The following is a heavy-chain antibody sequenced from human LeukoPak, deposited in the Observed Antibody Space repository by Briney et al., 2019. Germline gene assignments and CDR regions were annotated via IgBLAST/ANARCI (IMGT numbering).Heavy chain of an antibody. CDR1: GGTFSSYA. J-gene: IGHJ5*02. Sequence: SVKVSCKASGGTFSSYAISWVRQAPGQGLEWMGGISPIFGTANYAQKFQGRVTITADESTSTAYMELSSLRSEDTAVYYCARYGGKAVLFDPWGQGTLVTVSS. CDR2: ISPIFGTA. CDR3: ARYGGKAVLFDP. V-gene: IGHV1-69*13. D-gene: IGHD4-23*01.